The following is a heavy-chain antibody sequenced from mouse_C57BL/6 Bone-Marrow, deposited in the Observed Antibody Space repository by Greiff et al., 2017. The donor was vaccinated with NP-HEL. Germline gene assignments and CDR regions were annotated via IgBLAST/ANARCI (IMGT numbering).Heavy chain of an antibody. V-gene: IGHV5-4*03. D-gene: IGHD1-1*01. J-gene: IGHJ3*01. Sequence: EVNVVESGGGLVKPGGYLKLSCAASGFTFSSYAMSWVRQTPEKRLEWVATISDGGSYTYYPDNVKGRFTISRDNAKNNLYLQMSHLKSEDTAMYYCATYYPYWGQGTLVTVSA. CDR1: GFTFSSYA. CDR3: ATYYPY. CDR2: ISDGGSYT.